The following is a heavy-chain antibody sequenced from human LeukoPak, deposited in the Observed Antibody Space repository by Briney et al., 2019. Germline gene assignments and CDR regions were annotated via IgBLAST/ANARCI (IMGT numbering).Heavy chain of an antibody. CDR2: ISGSGGST. D-gene: IGHD3-22*01. Sequence: GGSLRLSCAASGFTFSSYAMSWVRQAPGKGLEWVSAISGSGGSTYYADSVKGRFTISRDNSKNTLYLQMNSLRAEDTAVYYCAKQARITMIVVVKYYYYMDVWGKGTTVTVSS. V-gene: IGHV3-23*01. CDR3: AKQARITMIVVVKYYYYMDV. CDR1: GFTFSSYA. J-gene: IGHJ6*03.